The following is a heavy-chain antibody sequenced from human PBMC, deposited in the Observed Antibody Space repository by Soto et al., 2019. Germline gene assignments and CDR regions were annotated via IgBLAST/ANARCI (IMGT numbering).Heavy chain of an antibody. CDR2: IYYSGST. CDR3: ARHSGYSNLLYAERLFYYYYYMDV. V-gene: IGHV4-39*01. Sequence: SETLSLTCTVSGGSISSSSYYWGWIRQPPGKGLEWIGSIYYSGSTYYNPSLKSRVTISVDTSKNQFSLKLSSVTAADTAVYYCARHSGYSNLLYAERLFYYYYYMDVWGKGTTVTVSS. J-gene: IGHJ6*03. D-gene: IGHD4-4*01. CDR1: GGSISSSSYY.